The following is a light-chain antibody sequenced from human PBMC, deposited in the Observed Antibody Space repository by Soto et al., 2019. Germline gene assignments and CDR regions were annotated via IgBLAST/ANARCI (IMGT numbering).Light chain of an antibody. Sequence: QSVLTQPASVSGSPGQSITISCTGTSSDIVTYDYVSWYQQHPGKAPKLMIYEVSHRPPGVSSRFSGSKSANTASLTISGLQAEDEADYYCYSKTATSKVFGTGTKVTVL. J-gene: IGLJ1*01. CDR3: YSKTATSKV. V-gene: IGLV2-14*01. CDR1: SSDIVTYDY. CDR2: EVS.